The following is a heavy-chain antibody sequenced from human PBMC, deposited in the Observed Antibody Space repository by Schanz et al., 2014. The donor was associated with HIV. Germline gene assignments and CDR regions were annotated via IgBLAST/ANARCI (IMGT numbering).Heavy chain of an antibody. V-gene: IGHV1-18*04. CDR1: GYTFTGYY. CDR2: ISAYNGNT. Sequence: QVQLVQSGAEVKKPGASVKVSCKASGYTFTGYYLHWVRQAPGQGLEWMGWISAYNGNTNYAQKLQGRVTMTTDTSTSTAYMDLRSLRSDDTAVYYCARGAAEMATMTPWRYWGQGTLVTVSS. D-gene: IGHD5-12*01. CDR3: ARGAAEMATMTPWRY. J-gene: IGHJ4*02.